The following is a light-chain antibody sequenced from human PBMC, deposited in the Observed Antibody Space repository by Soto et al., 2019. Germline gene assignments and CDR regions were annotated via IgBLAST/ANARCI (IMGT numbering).Light chain of an antibody. J-gene: IGKJ5*01. V-gene: IGKV1-27*01. CDR1: QGIYNF. CDR3: QQFASSPPLT. Sequence: DIQMTQSPSSLSASVGDRVTITCRASQGIYNFLAWYQQKPGKVPNLLIYAASTLQSGVPSRFSGSGSGTDFTLTISRLEPEDFAVYYCQQFASSPPLTFGQGTRLEI. CDR2: AAS.